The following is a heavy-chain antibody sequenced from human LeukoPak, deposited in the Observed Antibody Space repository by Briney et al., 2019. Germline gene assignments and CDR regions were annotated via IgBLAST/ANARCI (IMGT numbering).Heavy chain of an antibody. D-gene: IGHD5-18*01. CDR1: GFTFSTYG. V-gene: IGHV3-33*01. Sequence: GGSLRLSCAASGFTFSTYGMHWVRQAPGKGLEWVAVIWHDGSNKYYADSVKGRFTISRDTPKNTLYMQLDSLRAEDTAVYYCARGTGYSYGSLDYWGQGTLVTVSS. CDR3: ARGTGYSYGSLDY. CDR2: IWHDGSNK. J-gene: IGHJ4*02.